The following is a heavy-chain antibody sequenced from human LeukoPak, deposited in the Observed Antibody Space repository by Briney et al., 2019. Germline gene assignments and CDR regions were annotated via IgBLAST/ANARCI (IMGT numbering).Heavy chain of an antibody. D-gene: IGHD5-24*01. V-gene: IGHV3-64D*06. J-gene: IGHJ4*02. CDR3: VKSWMSTVGGGFDY. Sequence: GGSLRLSCSASGFTFSSYAMHWVRQAPGKGLEYVSAISSNGGSTYYADSVKGRFTISRDNSKNTLYLQMSSLRAEGTAVYYCVKSWMSTVGGGFDYWGQGTLVTVSS. CDR2: ISSNGGST. CDR1: GFTFSSYA.